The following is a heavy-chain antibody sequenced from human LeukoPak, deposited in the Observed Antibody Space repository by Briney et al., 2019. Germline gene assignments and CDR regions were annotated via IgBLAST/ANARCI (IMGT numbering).Heavy chain of an antibody. CDR2: IYHSGST. Sequence: SETLSLTCAVSGGSISSGGYSWSWIRQPLGKGLEWIGYIYHSGSTYYNPSLKSRVTISVDRSKNQFSLKLSSVTAADTAVYYCARGFPTHPWGQGTLVTVSS. D-gene: IGHD2-21*01. CDR1: GGSISSGGYS. J-gene: IGHJ5*02. V-gene: IGHV4-30-2*01. CDR3: ARGFPTHP.